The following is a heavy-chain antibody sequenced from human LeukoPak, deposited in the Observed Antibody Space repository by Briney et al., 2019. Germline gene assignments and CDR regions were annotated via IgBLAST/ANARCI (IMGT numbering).Heavy chain of an antibody. Sequence: GGSLRLSCAASGFTFSDYYRSWVRQAPGKGLEWVSYISSSGSTIYYADSVRGRFTISRDNAKNSLYLQMNSLRAEDTAVYDCARDLGGYSGYNENWFDPWGQGTLVTVSS. J-gene: IGHJ5*02. V-gene: IGHV3-11*01. D-gene: IGHD5-12*01. CDR2: ISSSGSTI. CDR3: ARDLGGYSGYNENWFDP. CDR1: GFTFSDYY.